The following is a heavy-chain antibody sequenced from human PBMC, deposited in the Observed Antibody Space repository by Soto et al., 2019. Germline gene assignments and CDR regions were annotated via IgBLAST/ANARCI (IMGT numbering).Heavy chain of an antibody. CDR2: IIHVFGTA. CDR3: ARGAATKIVVVMYYAFEI. V-gene: IGHV1-69*12. Sequence: QVQLVQSGAEVKKPGSSVKVSCKASGATLNTFINYGITWVRQAPGQGLEWMGGIIHVFGTANYAQKFQGRVTISADEATRTAYRELSSLRSEDTAVYYCARGAATKIVVVMYYAFEIWGQGTMVTVSS. J-gene: IGHJ3*02. CDR1: GATLNTFINYG. D-gene: IGHD3-22*01.